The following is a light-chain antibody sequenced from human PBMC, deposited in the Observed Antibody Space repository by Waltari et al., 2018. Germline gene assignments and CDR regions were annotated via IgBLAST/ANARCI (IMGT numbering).Light chain of an antibody. CDR1: QSVSSS. CDR3: HQRGNWPLT. J-gene: IGKJ4*01. V-gene: IGKV3-11*01. CDR2: DAS. Sequence: IVLTQSPATLSLSPGDRATLSCRSSQSVSSSLARYQQKPGQAPRLLIYDASNRATGIPARFSGSGSGTDFTLTISSLEPEDFAVYYCHQRGNWPLTFGGGTKVEIK.